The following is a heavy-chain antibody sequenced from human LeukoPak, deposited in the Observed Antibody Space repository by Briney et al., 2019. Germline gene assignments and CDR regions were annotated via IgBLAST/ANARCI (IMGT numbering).Heavy chain of an antibody. J-gene: IGHJ3*02. Sequence: GASVKVSCKASGYTFSSYDINWVRQATGQGLEWMGWMNPSSGNTASAQKFQGRVTITRETSISTAYMELSSLRSEDTAVYYCARGSSGYNYGRAFDIWGQGTLVTVSS. CDR3: ARGSSGYNYGRAFDI. CDR2: MNPSSGNT. V-gene: IGHV1-8*03. D-gene: IGHD5-18*01. CDR1: GYTFSSYD.